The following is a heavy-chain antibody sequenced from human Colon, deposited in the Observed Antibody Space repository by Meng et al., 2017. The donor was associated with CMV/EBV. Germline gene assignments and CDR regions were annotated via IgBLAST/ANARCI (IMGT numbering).Heavy chain of an antibody. CDR2: LNPHTGAI. V-gene: IGHV1-2*02. Sequence: ASVKVSCKASGYTFTIHYIHWVRQAPGRGLEWLGWLNPHTGAINYAQKFQGRVTMTRDTSISTAYMELSSLRSDDTAIYYCARPVSQAMAFSYWGPGTPVTVSS. D-gene: IGHD5-24*01. CDR1: GYTFTIHY. CDR3: ARPVSQAMAFSY. J-gene: IGHJ4*02.